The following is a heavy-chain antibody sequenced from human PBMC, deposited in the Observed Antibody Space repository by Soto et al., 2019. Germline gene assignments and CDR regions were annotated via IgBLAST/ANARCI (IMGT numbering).Heavy chain of an antibody. CDR2: ITGTGVSI. J-gene: IGHJ4*02. D-gene: IGHD6-6*01. Sequence: AGGSLRLSCVASGFSFSGFAMSWVRQAPGKGLVWVSSITGTGVSIYYADSVRGRFTISRDNSKNTLYLQMSSLRAEDTARYYCAKDSIPYSSSYDLDHWGRGALVTVSS. V-gene: IGHV3-23*01. CDR3: AKDSIPYSSSYDLDH. CDR1: GFSFSGFA.